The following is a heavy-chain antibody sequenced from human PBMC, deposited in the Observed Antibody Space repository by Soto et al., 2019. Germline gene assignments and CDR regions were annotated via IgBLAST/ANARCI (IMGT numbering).Heavy chain of an antibody. V-gene: IGHV1-69*01. Sequence: QVQLVQSGAEVKKPGSSVKVSCKASGGTFSSYAISWVRQAPGQGLEWMGGIIPIFGTANYAQKFQGRVTITADESTSTAYMELSSLRSEDTAVYYCARGMDYYDGPSAAFDIWGQGTMVTVSS. CDR2: IIPIFGTA. CDR1: GGTFSSYA. J-gene: IGHJ3*02. CDR3: ARGMDYYDGPSAAFDI. D-gene: IGHD3-22*01.